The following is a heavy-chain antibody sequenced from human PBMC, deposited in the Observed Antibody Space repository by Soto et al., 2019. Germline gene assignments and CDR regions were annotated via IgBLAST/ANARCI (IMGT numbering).Heavy chain of an antibody. Sequence: PGGSLRLSCAASGFTFSNYAMNWVRQAPGRGLEWVSVIGGDASTYYADSVKGRYTVSRDNSKNTLYLQMDSLRAEDTALYYCAKDFVAYNRIYDPFDIWGQGTMVTVSS. CDR3: AKDFVAYNRIYDPFDI. CDR1: GFTFSNYA. CDR2: IGGDAST. V-gene: IGHV3-23*01. D-gene: IGHD1-1*01. J-gene: IGHJ3*02.